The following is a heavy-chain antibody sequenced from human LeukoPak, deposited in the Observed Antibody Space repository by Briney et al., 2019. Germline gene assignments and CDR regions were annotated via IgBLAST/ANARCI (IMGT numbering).Heavy chain of an antibody. CDR3: ARSYDILTGYSP. CDR1: GGSISSYY. V-gene: IGHV4-59*01. J-gene: IGHJ5*02. D-gene: IGHD3-9*01. Sequence: SETLSLTCTVSGGSISSYYWSWIRQPPGKGLEWIGYIYYSGSTNYNPSLKSRVTISVDTSKNQFSLKLSSVTAADTAVYYCARSYDILTGYSPWGQGTLVTVSS. CDR2: IYYSGST.